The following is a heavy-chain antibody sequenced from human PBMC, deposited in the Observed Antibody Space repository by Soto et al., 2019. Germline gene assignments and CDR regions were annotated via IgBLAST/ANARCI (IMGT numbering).Heavy chain of an antibody. CDR1: GFTFDDYA. Sequence: GGSLRLSCAASGFTFDDYAMHWVRQAPGKGLEWVSGISWNSGSIDYADSVKGRFTISRDNAKNSLYLQMNSLRAEDTALYYCARGPLYSRSSSPFDPWGQGTLVTVSS. CDR3: ARGPLYSRSSSPFDP. J-gene: IGHJ5*02. D-gene: IGHD6-6*01. CDR2: ISWNSGSI. V-gene: IGHV3-9*01.